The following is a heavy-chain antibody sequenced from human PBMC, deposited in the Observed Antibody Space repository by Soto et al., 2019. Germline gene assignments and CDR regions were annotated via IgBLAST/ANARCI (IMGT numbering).Heavy chain of an antibody. D-gene: IGHD6-19*01. V-gene: IGHV3-23*01. CDR3: AIVEAVDY. CDR2: ISSGSST. CDR1: RFTFSNLA. J-gene: IGHJ4*02. Sequence: EVQLLESVGGLVQPGGSLRLSCAASRFTFSNLAMAWVRQPPGKGLEWVSSISSGSSTYYADSVKGRFTISRDNSKNTLYLHMNTLRADDTAVYYCAIVEAVDYWGQGTLVTVSS.